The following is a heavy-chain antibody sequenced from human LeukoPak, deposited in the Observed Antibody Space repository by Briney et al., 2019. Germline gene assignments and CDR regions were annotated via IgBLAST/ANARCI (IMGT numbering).Heavy chain of an antibody. D-gene: IGHD5-18*01. V-gene: IGHV5-10-1*01. J-gene: IGHJ4*02. CDR1: GYSFTSNW. CDR2: IDPSDSYT. CDR3: ARATAVVSFDF. Sequence: GESLKISCKGSGYSFTSNWISWVRQMPGKGLEWMGRIDPSDSYTDYSPSFQGHVTISADKSISTAYLQWSSLKASDTPMYYCARATAVVSFDFWGQGTLVSVSS.